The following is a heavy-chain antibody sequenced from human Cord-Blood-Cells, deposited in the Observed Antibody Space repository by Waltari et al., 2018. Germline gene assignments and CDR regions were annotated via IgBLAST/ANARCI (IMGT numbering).Heavy chain of an antibody. CDR1: GFXXXNPX. V-gene: IGHV3-15*01. Sequence: EVQLVESGGGLVKPXXSRRLSCXXXGFXXXNPXXSLXXXAPXXXLEWIGRIKSKTDGGTTDYAATVKGIFTISRDDSKNTLYLQMNSLKTEDTAVYYCTTVXXVTTSYYYYYGMDVWXQGTTXTVSS. CDR3: TTVXXVTTSYYYYYGMDV. CDR2: IKSKTDGGTT. J-gene: IGHJ6*02. D-gene: IGHD5-18*01.